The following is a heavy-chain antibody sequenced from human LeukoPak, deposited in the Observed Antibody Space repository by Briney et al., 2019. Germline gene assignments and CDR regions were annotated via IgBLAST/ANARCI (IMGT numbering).Heavy chain of an antibody. V-gene: IGHV4-39*02. Sequence: KPSETLSLTCTVSGASISSSSYYWGWIRQPPGKGLEWIGSIYYSGSTYYNPSLKSRVTISVDTSKNQFSLKLSSVTAADTAVYYCARDHCSSTSCYLNWFDPWGQGTLVTVSS. D-gene: IGHD2-2*01. CDR1: GASISSSSYY. J-gene: IGHJ5*02. CDR2: IYYSGST. CDR3: ARDHCSSTSCYLNWFDP.